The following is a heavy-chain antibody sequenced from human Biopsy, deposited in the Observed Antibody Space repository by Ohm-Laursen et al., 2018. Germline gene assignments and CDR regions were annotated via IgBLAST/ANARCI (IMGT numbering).Heavy chain of an antibody. V-gene: IGHV3-53*01. D-gene: IGHD1-1*01. J-gene: IGHJ4*02. CDR1: KFTVSSNY. Sequence: SLRLSCSALKFTVSSNYMTWVRQAPGKGLECVSVIYSGGNTFYADSVKGRFTASRDTSKNTIYLQMNSLRAEGTARYYCATNLKVSPGLMNFDTWGRGTLVTVSS. CDR3: ATNLKVSPGLMNFDT. CDR2: IYSGGNT.